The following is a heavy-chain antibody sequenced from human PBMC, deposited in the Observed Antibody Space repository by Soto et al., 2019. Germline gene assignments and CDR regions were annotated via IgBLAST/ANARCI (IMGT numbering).Heavy chain of an antibody. D-gene: IGHD3-10*01. V-gene: IGHV4-34*01. Sequence: SETLSLTCAVYGGSFSGYYWSWIRQPPGKGLEWIGEINHSGSTNYNPSLKSRVTISVDRSKNQFSLKLSSVTAADTAVYYCARHHLGALAVEQWGQGTLVTVSS. CDR1: GGSFSGYY. CDR2: INHSGST. J-gene: IGHJ4*02. CDR3: ARHHLGALAVEQ.